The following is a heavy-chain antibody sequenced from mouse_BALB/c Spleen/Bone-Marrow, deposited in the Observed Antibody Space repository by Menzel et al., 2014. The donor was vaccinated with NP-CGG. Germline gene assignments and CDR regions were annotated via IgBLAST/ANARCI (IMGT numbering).Heavy chain of an antibody. CDR2: IRNKANGYTT. Sequence: EVKLVESGGGLVQPGGSLRLSCATSGFTFTDYYMSWVRQPPGKALEWLGFIRNKANGYTTEYSASVKGRFTISRDNSQSILYLQMNTLRAEDSATYYCARDIGRLLFDYWGQGTTPTVSS. CDR1: GFTFTDYY. V-gene: IGHV7-3*02. D-gene: IGHD1-2*01. J-gene: IGHJ2*01. CDR3: ARDIGRLLFDY.